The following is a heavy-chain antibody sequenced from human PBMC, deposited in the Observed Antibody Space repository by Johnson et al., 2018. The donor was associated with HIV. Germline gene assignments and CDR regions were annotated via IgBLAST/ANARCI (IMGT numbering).Heavy chain of an antibody. D-gene: IGHD6-19*01. J-gene: IGHJ3*02. CDR2: ISYDGSNK. CDR1: GFTFSSYA. CDR3: ARTTYSSPGAFDI. V-gene: IGHV3-30-3*01. Sequence: VQLVESGGGLVQPGRSLSLSCAASGFTFSSYAMYWVRQAPGKGLEWVAFISYDGSNKYYADSVKGRFTISRDNSKNTLYLQMNSLRAEDTAVYYCARTTYSSPGAFDIWGQGTMVTVSS.